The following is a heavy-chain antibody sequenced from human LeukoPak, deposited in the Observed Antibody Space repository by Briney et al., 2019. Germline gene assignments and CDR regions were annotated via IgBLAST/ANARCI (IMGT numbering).Heavy chain of an antibody. J-gene: IGHJ4*02. CDR3: ARSRFGESINFDY. CDR1: GFTFSSYW. Sequence: GGSLRLSCAASGFTFSSYWMSWVRQAPGKGLEWVSSISSSSSYIYYADSVKGRFTISRDNAKNSLYLQMNSLRAEDTAVYYCARSRFGESINFDYWGQGTLVTVSS. D-gene: IGHD3-10*01. V-gene: IGHV3-21*01. CDR2: ISSSSSYI.